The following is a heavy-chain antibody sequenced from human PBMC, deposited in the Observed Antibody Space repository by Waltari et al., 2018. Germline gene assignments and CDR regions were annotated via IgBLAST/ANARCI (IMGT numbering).Heavy chain of an antibody. J-gene: IGHJ6*03. V-gene: IGHV3-23*01. CDR2: ISGSGGST. Sequence: EVQLLESGGGLVQPGGSLRLSCAASGFTFSSYAMRWVRQAPGQGLEWGSAISGSGGSTYYADSVKGRFTISRDNSKNTLYLQMNSLRAEDTAVYYCAKGAAAGTFWYYYYMDVWGKGTTVTISS. CDR1: GFTFSSYA. CDR3: AKGAAAGTFWYYYYMDV. D-gene: IGHD6-13*01.